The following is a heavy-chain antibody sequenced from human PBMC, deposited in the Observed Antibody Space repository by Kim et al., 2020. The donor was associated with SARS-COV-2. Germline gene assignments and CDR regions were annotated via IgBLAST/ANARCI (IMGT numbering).Heavy chain of an antibody. J-gene: IGHJ4*02. Sequence: GGSLRLSCPASGFTFGIYAMSWARQAPGKGLEWVSTISDSGRNTHYADSVKGRFTISRDNSMNTLYLQMNSLRAEDTAVYYCDASDYWGQGTLVTVSS. CDR2: ISDSGRNT. CDR1: GFTFGIYA. CDR3: DASDY. V-gene: IGHV3-23*01.